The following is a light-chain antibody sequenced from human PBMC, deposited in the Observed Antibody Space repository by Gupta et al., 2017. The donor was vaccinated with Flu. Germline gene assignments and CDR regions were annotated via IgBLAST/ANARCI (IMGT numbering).Light chain of an antibody. CDR2: EVS. CDR1: NSDVGAYNF. CDR3: SSFAGIYDYV. J-gene: IGLJ1*01. V-gene: IGLV2-8*01. Sequence: QSALTQLPSASGSLGQPITISCTGTNSDVGAYNFVSWYQQHPGKAPELIISEVSRRPSGVPDRFSGSKSGSTASLTVSGLQAEDEADYFCSSFAGIYDYVFGTGTRVTVL.